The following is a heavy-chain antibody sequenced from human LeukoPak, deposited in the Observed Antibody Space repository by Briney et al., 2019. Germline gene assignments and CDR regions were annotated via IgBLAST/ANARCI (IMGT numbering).Heavy chain of an antibody. CDR1: GYTFTSYD. Sequence: GASVKVSCKASGYTFTSYDINWVRQATGQGLEWMGWMNPNSGNTGYAQKFQGRVTMTEDTSTDTAYMELSSLRSEDTAVYYCATDWALASHWDGYVPWGQGTLVTVSS. CDR2: MNPNSGNT. V-gene: IGHV1-8*01. CDR3: ATDWALASHWDGYVP. J-gene: IGHJ5*02. D-gene: IGHD5-24*01.